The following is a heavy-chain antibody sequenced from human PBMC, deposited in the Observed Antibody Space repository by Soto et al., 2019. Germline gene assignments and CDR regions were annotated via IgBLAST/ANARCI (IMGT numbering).Heavy chain of an antibody. J-gene: IGHJ5*02. D-gene: IGHD1-26*01. CDR2: MNPNRANT. CDR1: GYTFTNYD. CDR3: ARMATSGTLNWFDP. V-gene: IGHV1-8*01. Sequence: QAQLVQSGAEVKEPGASVKVSCKASGYTFTNYDISWVRQATGQGLEWMGWMNPNRANTGYAQKFQGRVSMTRNTATNTADMELSSLRSEDTAIYYCARMATSGTLNWFDPWGQGTLVAVSS.